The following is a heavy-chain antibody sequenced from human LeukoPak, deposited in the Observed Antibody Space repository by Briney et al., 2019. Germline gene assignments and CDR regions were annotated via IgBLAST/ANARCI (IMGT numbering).Heavy chain of an antibody. CDR3: ARDGDTAMALPFDY. D-gene: IGHD5-18*01. V-gene: IGHV3-11*04. Sequence: TGGSLRLSCAASGFTFSDYYMSWIRQAPGKGLEWVSYISSSGSTIYYAGSVKGRFTISRDNAKNSLYLQMNSLRAEDTAVYYCARDGDTAMALPFDYWGQGTLVTVSS. CDR1: GFTFSDYY. J-gene: IGHJ4*02. CDR2: ISSSGSTI.